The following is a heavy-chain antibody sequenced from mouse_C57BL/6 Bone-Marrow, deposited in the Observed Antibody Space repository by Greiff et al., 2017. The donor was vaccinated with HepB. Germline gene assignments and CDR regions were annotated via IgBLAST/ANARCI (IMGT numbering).Heavy chain of an antibody. V-gene: IGHV5-4*01. CDR2: ISDGGSYT. D-gene: IGHD2-3*01. CDR1: GFTFSSYA. J-gene: IGHJ3*01. CDR3: ARDRDGYLLAY. Sequence: VQLKESGGGLVKPGGSLKLSCAASGFTFSSYAMSWVRQTPEKRLEWVATISDGGSYTYYPDNVKGRFTISRDNAKNNLYLQMSHLKSEDTAMYYCARDRDGYLLAYWGQGTLVTVSA.